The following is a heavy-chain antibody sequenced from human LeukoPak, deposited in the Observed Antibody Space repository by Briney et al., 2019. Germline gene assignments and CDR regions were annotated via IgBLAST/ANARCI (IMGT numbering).Heavy chain of an antibody. J-gene: IGHJ3*02. Sequence: SETLSLTCTVSGGSISSYYWSWIRQPAGKGLEWIGCIYTSGSTNYNPSLKSRVTISVDKSKNQFSLKLSSVTAADTAVYYCARVWWDADAFDIWGQGTMVTVSS. D-gene: IGHD2-8*02. CDR3: ARVWWDADAFDI. CDR2: IYTSGST. CDR1: GGSISSYY. V-gene: IGHV4-4*07.